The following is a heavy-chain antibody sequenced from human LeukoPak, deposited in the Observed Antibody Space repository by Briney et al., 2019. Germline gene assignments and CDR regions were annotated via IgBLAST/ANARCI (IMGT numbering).Heavy chain of an antibody. CDR1: GGSFSGYY. D-gene: IGHD3-10*01. Sequence: TSETLSLTCAVYGGSFSGYYWSWIRQPPGKGLEWIGEINHSGSTNYNPSLKSRVTISVDTSKNQFSLKLSSVTAADTAVYYCAVNYYGSGSYGNNWFDPWGQGTLVTVSS. CDR2: INHSGST. CDR3: AVNYYGSGSYGNNWFDP. V-gene: IGHV4-34*01. J-gene: IGHJ5*02.